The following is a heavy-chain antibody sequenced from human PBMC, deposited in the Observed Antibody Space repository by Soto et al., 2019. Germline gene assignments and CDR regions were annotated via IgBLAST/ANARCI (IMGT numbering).Heavy chain of an antibody. CDR3: AKGQSTYYDFWSRYYDWFDP. V-gene: IGHV3-23*01. CDR2: ISGSGGST. CDR1: GFTFSNYA. D-gene: IGHD3-3*01. J-gene: IGHJ5*02. Sequence: SLRLSCAASGFTFSNYAMSWVRQAPGKGLEWISTISGSGGSTYYADSVKGRFTISRDNSKNTLYLQMNSLRAEDTAVYYCAKGQSTYYDFWSRYYDWFDPWGQGTLVTVSS.